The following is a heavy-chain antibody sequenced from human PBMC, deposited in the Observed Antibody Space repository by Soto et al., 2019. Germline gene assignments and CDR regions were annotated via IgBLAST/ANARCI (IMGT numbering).Heavy chain of an antibody. D-gene: IGHD6-13*01. J-gene: IGHJ4*02. CDR2: IWYDGSNK. CDR1: GFTFSSYG. V-gene: IGHV3-33*01. Sequence: GGSLRLSCAASGFTFSSYGMHWVRQAPGKGLEWVAVIWYDGSNKYYADSVKGRFTISRDNSKNTLYLQMNSLRAEDTAVYYCARSIAAAGPNFDYWGQGTLVTVSS. CDR3: ARSIAAAGPNFDY.